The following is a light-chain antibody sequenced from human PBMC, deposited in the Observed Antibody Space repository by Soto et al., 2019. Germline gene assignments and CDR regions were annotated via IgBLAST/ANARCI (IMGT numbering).Light chain of an antibody. V-gene: IGKV1-39*01. Sequence: DIPISQWPSSLSASVGDRVTITCRVSQNIDNYLNWYQQKPGKAPNLLIYAASSLQSGVPSRFAGSGSGTHFTLTISTRQPEDVGTYFCQQSLNTPSYSFGQGTKVDIK. CDR3: QQSLNTPSYS. J-gene: IGKJ2*03. CDR1: QNIDNY. CDR2: AAS.